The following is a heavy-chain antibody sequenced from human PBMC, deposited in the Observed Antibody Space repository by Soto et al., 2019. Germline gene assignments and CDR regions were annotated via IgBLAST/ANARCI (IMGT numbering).Heavy chain of an antibody. CDR3: ARQGDGYNFFVFSLVGPYYFDY. J-gene: IGHJ4*02. CDR2: IYYSGST. Sequence: SETLSLTCTVSGGSISSSSYYWGWIRQPPGKGLEWIGSIYYSGSTYYNPSLKSRVTISVDTSKNQFSLKLSSVTAADTAVYYCARQGDGYNFFVFSLVGPYYFDYWGQGTLVTVSS. D-gene: IGHD5-12*01. CDR1: GGSISSSSYY. V-gene: IGHV4-39*01.